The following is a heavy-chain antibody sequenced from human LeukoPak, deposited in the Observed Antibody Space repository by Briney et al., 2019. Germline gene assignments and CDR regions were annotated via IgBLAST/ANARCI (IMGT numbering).Heavy chain of an antibody. V-gene: IGHV4-59*01. CDR1: GGSISSYY. D-gene: IGHD3-3*01. CDR3: ARAYDLWSGSDY. CDR2: IYYSGST. Sequence: PSETLSLTCTVSGGSISSYYWSWIRQPPGKGLEWIGYIYYSGSTNYNPSLKSRVTISVDTSNNQFSLKLSSVTAADTAVYYCARAYDLWSGSDYWGQGTLVTVSS. J-gene: IGHJ4*02.